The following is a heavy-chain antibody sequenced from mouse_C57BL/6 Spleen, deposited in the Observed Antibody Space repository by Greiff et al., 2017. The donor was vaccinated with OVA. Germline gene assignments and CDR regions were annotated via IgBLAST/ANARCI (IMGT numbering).Heavy chain of an antibody. CDR2: IWGVGST. J-gene: IGHJ4*01. CDR3: ASEGLLGAMDY. Sequence: VKLMESGPGLVAPSQSLSITCTVSGFSLTSYGVDWVRQSPGKGLEWLGVIWGVGSTNYNSALKSRLSISKDNSKSQVFLKMNSLQTDDTAMYYCASEGLLGAMDYWGQGTSVTVSS. CDR1: GFSLTSYG. V-gene: IGHV2-6*01. D-gene: IGHD2-3*01.